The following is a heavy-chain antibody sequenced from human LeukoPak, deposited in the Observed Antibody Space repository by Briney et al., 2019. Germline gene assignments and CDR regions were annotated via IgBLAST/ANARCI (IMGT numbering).Heavy chain of an antibody. CDR1: GFTFINAW. CDR3: ANMWEGGY. Sequence: GGSLRLSCAASGFTFINAWMNWVRQAPGKGLEWVGRIKSKTDGGTTDYAAPVKGRFTISRDNAQNSLYLQMNSLREEDTAVYFCANMWEGGYWGQGTLVTVSS. J-gene: IGHJ4*02. V-gene: IGHV3-15*05. CDR2: IKSKTDGGTT. D-gene: IGHD1-26*01.